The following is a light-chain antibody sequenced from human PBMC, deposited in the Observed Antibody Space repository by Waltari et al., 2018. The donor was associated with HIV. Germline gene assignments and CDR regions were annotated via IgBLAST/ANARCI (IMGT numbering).Light chain of an antibody. CDR1: SSDIGGYKY. Sequence: HSALTQPASVSGSPGQSITISCTGTSSDIGGYKYVSWYQQQPGKAPKLMISEVSNPPPVVSHRFSASKAGTTASLTFSVLPAEDAADYYCSSYTTSSTWVFGGGTKLTVL. V-gene: IGLV2-14*01. CDR2: EVS. CDR3: SSYTTSSTWV. J-gene: IGLJ3*02.